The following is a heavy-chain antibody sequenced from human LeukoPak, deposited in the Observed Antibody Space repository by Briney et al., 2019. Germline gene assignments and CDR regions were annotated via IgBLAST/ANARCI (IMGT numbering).Heavy chain of an antibody. CDR2: ISGSGGST. Sequence: RPGGSLRLSCPASGFTFSSYAMSWVRQAPGKGLEWVSAISGSGGSTYYADSVKGRFTISRDNSKNTLYLQMNSLRAEDTAVYYCAKDPAVAGPYYYYGMDVWGQGTTVTVSS. J-gene: IGHJ6*02. V-gene: IGHV3-23*01. CDR1: GFTFSSYA. CDR3: AKDPAVAGPYYYYGMDV. D-gene: IGHD6-19*01.